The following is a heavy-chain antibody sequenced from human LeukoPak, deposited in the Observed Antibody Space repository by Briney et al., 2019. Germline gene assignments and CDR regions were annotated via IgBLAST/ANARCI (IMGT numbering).Heavy chain of an antibody. CDR2: IGYTGST. D-gene: IGHD1-14*01. Sequence: PSETLSLTCTVSGGSICSYYWRWIRHPPGGGRVGFGYIGYTGSTNYHPSLKSRVTKSVDTSKNQFSLNLNSVTAADTAVYHCARHDHRGGAFDIWGQRTMVTVSS. CDR3: ARHDHRGGAFDI. J-gene: IGHJ3*02. V-gene: IGHV4-59*08. CDR1: GGSICSYY.